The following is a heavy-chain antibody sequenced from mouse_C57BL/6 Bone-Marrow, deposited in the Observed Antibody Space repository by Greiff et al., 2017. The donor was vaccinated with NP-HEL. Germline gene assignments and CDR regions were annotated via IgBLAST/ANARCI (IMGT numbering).Heavy chain of an antibody. J-gene: IGHJ2*01. CDR2: SNPGSGGT. CDR3: ARKGDYVLFDY. D-gene: IGHD2-4*01. CDR1: GNPLTNFF. Sequence: GPLQQAGGGPVKPGASMKGSCKGFGNPLTNFFIEGGKQRAGQGLEWIGGSNPGSGGTNYNEKFKGKATLTADKSSSTAYMQLSSLTSEDSAVYFCARKGDYVLFDYWGQGTTLTVSS. V-gene: IGHV1-54*01.